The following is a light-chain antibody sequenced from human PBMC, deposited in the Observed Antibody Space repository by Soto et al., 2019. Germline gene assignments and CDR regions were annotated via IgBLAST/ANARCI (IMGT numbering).Light chain of an antibody. J-gene: IGKJ1*01. V-gene: IGKV3-15*01. CDR2: DTS. CDR3: QQYVHWPPGA. CDR1: QSVSGS. Sequence: EIVVTRSRATLSVSPGERVPVSCTATQSVSGSLAWYQQRPGQAPSLLIYDTSTRAAGIAARFSGSGSGTKFTLTIISLQSEDSAVYYCQQYVHWPPGAVGQGTKVDIK.